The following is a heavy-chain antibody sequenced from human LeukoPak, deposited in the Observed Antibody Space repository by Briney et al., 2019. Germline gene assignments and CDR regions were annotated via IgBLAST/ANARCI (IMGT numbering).Heavy chain of an antibody. Sequence: PGGSLRLSCAASGFTFSSYGMHWVRQAPGKGLEWVAVIWYDGSNKYYADSVKGRFTISRDNSKNTLYLQMNSLRAEDTAVYYCASQWVGAVYYGMDVWGQGTTVTVSS. CDR2: IWYDGSNK. D-gene: IGHD1-26*01. J-gene: IGHJ6*02. CDR1: GFTFSSYG. V-gene: IGHV3-33*01. CDR3: ASQWVGAVYYGMDV.